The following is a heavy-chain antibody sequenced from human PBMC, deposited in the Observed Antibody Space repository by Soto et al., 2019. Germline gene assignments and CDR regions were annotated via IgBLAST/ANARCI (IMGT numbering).Heavy chain of an antibody. J-gene: IGHJ5*02. V-gene: IGHV3-48*01. D-gene: IGHD6-13*01. CDR3: ARHPERIAQIGWFDP. Sequence: PGGSLRLSCAASGFTFSSYSMNWVRQAPGKGLKWVSYISSSSSTLYYADSVKGRFTISRDNAKNSLYLQMNSLRAEDTAVYYCARHPERIAQIGWFDPWGQGTLVTSPQ. CDR1: GFTFSSYS. CDR2: ISSSSSTL.